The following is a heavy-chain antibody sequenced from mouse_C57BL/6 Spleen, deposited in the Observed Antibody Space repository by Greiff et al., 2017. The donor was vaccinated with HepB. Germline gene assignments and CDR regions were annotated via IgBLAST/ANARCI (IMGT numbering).Heavy chain of an antibody. V-gene: IGHV1-64*01. CDR3: ARPTGTKTWFAY. D-gene: IGHD4-1*02. CDR2: IHPNSGST. J-gene: IGHJ3*01. CDR1: GYTFTSYW. Sequence: VQLQQPGAELVKPGASVKLSCKASGYTFTSYWIHWVKQRPGQGLEWIGMIHPNSGSTNYNEKFKSKATLTVDKSSSTAYMQLSSLTSEDSAVYYCARPTGTKTWFAYWGQGTLVTVSA.